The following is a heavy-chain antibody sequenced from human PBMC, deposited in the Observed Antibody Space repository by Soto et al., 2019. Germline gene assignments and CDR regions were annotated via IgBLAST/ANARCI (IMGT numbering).Heavy chain of an antibody. V-gene: IGHV3-23*01. CDR1: GFTFSSYA. D-gene: IGHD5-12*01. Sequence: EVQLLESGGGLVQPGGSLRLSCAASGFTFSSYAMSWDRQAPGKGLEWVSAISGSGGSTYYADSVKGRFTISRDNSKNTLYLQMNSLRAEDTAVYYCAKVLRGIVATTPYYFDYWGQGTLVTVSS. J-gene: IGHJ4*02. CDR3: AKVLRGIVATTPYYFDY. CDR2: ISGSGGST.